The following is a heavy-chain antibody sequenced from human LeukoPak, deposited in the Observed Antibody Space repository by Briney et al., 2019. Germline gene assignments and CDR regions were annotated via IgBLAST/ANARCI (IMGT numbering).Heavy chain of an antibody. CDR1: GDSVSSNSVA. D-gene: IGHD4-17*01. CDR2: TYYRSKWYY. V-gene: IGHV6-1*01. J-gene: IGHJ1*01. CDR3: ARGHYGDSVADSRL. Sequence: SQTLSLTCAIFGDSVSSNSVAWNWIRQSPSRGLEWLGRTYYRSKWYYDYAVSLKSRVIINADTSKNQFSLQLNTVTPEDTAVYYCARGHYGDSVADSRLWGQGTLVTVSS.